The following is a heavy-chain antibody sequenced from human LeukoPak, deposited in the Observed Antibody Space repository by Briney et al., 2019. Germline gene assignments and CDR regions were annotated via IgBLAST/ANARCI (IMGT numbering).Heavy chain of an antibody. D-gene: IGHD5-18*01. V-gene: IGHV3-23*01. CDR1: GFTFSSYA. CDR2: ISGSGGST. CDR3: AKAGVYSYGNFDY. J-gene: IGHJ4*02. Sequence: HPGGSLRLSCAASGFTFSSYAMSWVRQAPGKGLEWVSAISGSGGSTYYADSVKGRFTISRDNSKNTLYLQMNSLRAEDTAVYYCAKAGVYSYGNFDYWGQGTLVTVSS.